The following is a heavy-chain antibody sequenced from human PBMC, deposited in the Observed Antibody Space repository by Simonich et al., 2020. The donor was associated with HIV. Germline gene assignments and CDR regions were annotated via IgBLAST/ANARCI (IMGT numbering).Heavy chain of an antibody. CDR1: GGSFSGYY. CDR3: ARGWYYYDSSGFLGGIYYFDY. V-gene: IGHV4-34*01. D-gene: IGHD3-22*01. CDR2: INHSGRT. J-gene: IGHJ4*02. Sequence: QVQLQQWGAGLLKPSETLSLTCAVYGGSFSGYYWSWISQPPGKGLGWIGEINHSGRTNYNPSLKCRVTISVDTSKNQFSLKLSSVTAADTALYYCARGWYYYDSSGFLGGIYYFDYWGQGTLVTVSS.